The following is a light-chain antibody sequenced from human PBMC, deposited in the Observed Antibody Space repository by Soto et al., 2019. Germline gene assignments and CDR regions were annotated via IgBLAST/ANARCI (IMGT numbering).Light chain of an antibody. V-gene: IGKV3-15*01. CDR3: QQRSNWRVT. J-gene: IGKJ4*01. Sequence: EVGMTQSPATLSVSPGERVTLSCRASQSVRSNLAWYQQKPGQSPRLLIYGASTRATGIPARFSGSRSGTEFTLTINGLQSEDIAVYYCQQRSNWRVTFGGGTKVDIK. CDR2: GAS. CDR1: QSVRSN.